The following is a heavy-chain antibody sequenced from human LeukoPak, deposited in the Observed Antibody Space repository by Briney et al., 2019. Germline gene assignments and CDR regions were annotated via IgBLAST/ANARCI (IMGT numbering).Heavy chain of an antibody. Sequence: PGGSLRLSCAASGFTFSSYGMHWVRQAPGKGLEWVAFIRYDGSNKYYADSVKGRFTISRDNAKNTLYLQMNSLRAEDTAVYYCARDKWLDPNNWFDPWGQGTLVTVSS. D-gene: IGHD6-19*01. CDR2: IRYDGSNK. V-gene: IGHV3-30*02. J-gene: IGHJ5*02. CDR3: ARDKWLDPNNWFDP. CDR1: GFTFSSYG.